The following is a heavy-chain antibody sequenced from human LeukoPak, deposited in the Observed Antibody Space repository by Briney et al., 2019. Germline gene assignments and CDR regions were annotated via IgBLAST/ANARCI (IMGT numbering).Heavy chain of an antibody. CDR2: IDHSGST. CDR3: ASGSSSWYWGGWFDP. D-gene: IGHD6-13*01. Sequence: SETLSLTCAVYGGPFNGYYWSWIRQPPGKGLEWIGEIDHSGSTNYNPSLKSRVTISVDTSKNQFSLKLSSVTAADTAVYYCASGSSSWYWGGWFDPWGQGTLVTVSS. V-gene: IGHV4-34*01. CDR1: GGPFNGYY. J-gene: IGHJ5*02.